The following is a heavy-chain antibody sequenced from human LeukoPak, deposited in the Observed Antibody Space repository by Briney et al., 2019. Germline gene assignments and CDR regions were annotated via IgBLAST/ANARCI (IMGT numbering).Heavy chain of an antibody. J-gene: IGHJ4*02. Sequence: GGSLRLSCAASGFTISTYGMSWVRQAPGKGLEWVSSISGGTTYYADSVKGRFTISRDNCKNTVSLQMNSLRAEDTAVYYCAKSVYHSGNYWGQGTLVTVSS. CDR1: GFTISTYG. CDR2: ISGGTT. CDR3: AKSVYHSGNY. V-gene: IGHV3-23*01. D-gene: IGHD3-10*01.